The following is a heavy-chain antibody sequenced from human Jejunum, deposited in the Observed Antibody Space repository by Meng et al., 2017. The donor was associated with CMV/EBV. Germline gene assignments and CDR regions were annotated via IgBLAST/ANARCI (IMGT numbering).Heavy chain of an antibody. J-gene: IGHJ4*02. CDR3: ARGMGDY. V-gene: IGHV3-74*03. Sequence: LGAGGGLVQPGGSLSFSGAAPGLHFRSYAMSWVRQASGKGLEWVSRINIAGSITTYADSVKGRFTISRDNAKDTLYLQMNGLRADDTAIYFCARGMGDYWGQGSLVTVSS. CDR2: INIAGSIT. CDR1: GLHFRSYA. D-gene: IGHD3-16*01.